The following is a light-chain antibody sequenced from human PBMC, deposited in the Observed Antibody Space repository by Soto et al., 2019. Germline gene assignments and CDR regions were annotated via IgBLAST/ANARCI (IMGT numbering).Light chain of an antibody. CDR1: QSVSGW. CDR2: DAS. Sequence: DIQMTQSPSTLSASVGDTVTVTCRASQSVSGWLAWYQQKPGEAPKLLNYDASALPRGVPSRFSGSGSGTKFTPTIATLQPDDFATYYCQQYETFSGTFGPGTKVDIK. J-gene: IGKJ1*01. V-gene: IGKV1-5*01. CDR3: QQYETFSGT.